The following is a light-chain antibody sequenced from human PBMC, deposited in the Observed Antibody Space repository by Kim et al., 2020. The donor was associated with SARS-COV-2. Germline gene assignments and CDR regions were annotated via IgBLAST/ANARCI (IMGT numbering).Light chain of an antibody. J-gene: IGKJ4*01. Sequence: EIVLTQSPGTLSLSPGETATLSCRASQSISSALLAWYQQRPGQAPRLLMSGASIRATGIPDRFSGSGSGTYFTLTISRLETDDFAVYYCQQYGTTPLTFGGGTKVDIK. CDR3: QQYGTTPLT. CDR2: GAS. V-gene: IGKV3-20*01. CDR1: QSISSAL.